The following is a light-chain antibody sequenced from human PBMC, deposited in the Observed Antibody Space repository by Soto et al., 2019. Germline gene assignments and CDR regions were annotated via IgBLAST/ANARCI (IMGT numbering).Light chain of an antibody. CDR2: DAS. J-gene: IGKJ5*01. CDR1: QSVSSSY. V-gene: IGKV3D-20*01. CDR3: HQYGSSLRSLPII. Sequence: EIVLTQSPATLSLSPGERATLSCGASQSVSSSYLAWYQQKPGLAPRLLIYDASSRATGIPDRFSGSGSGTDFTLTISRLEPEDFAVYYCHQYGSSLRSLPIIFGQGTRLEIK.